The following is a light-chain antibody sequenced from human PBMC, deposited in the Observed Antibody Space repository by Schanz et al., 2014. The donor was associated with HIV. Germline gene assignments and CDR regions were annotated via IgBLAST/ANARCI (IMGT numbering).Light chain of an antibody. CDR2: EVT. Sequence: QSALIQPPSVSGSPGQSVTISCTGTSSDVGSYDYVSWYQQHPGTVPKLMIYEVTKRPSGVSNRFSGSKSANTASLTISGLQAEDEADYYCCSYAGSSTLVFGGGTKLTVL. CDR1: SSDVGSYDY. V-gene: IGLV2-23*02. CDR3: CSYAGSSTLV. J-gene: IGLJ3*02.